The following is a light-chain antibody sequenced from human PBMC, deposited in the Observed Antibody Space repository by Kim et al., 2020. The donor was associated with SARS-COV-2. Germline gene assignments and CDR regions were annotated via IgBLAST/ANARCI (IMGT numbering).Light chain of an antibody. CDR2: QDS. CDR1: KLGDKY. J-gene: IGLJ1*01. CDR3: QAWDSSTKV. Sequence: SSSLPPPPSFSVSPGPTASIPCSGDKLGDKYACWYQQKPGQSPVLVIYQDSKRPSGIPERFSGSNSGNTATLTISGTQAMDEADYYCQAWDSSTKVFGTGTKVTVL. V-gene: IGLV3-1*01.